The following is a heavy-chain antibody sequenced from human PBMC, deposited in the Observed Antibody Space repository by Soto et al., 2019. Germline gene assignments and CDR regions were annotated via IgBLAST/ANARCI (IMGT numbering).Heavy chain of an antibody. CDR1: GYSFTSYW. CDR3: AIRGASQWLKF. J-gene: IGHJ4*02. Sequence: GESLKISCKGSGYSFTSYWIGWVRQVPGKGLEWMGIIYTGDSDTRYSPSFQGQVTISADKSISTAHLQWSSLKASDTAIYYCAIRGASQWLKFWGQGTLVTVSS. D-gene: IGHD6-19*01. V-gene: IGHV5-51*01. CDR2: IYTGDSDT.